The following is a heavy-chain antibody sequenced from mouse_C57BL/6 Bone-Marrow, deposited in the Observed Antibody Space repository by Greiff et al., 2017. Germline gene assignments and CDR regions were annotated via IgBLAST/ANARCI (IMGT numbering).Heavy chain of an antibody. V-gene: IGHV5-4*01. CDR2: ISDGGSYT. Sequence: EVHLVESGGGLVKPGGSLKLSCAASGFTFSSYAMSWVRQTPEKRLEWVATISDGGSYTYYPDNVKGRFTISRDNAKNNLYLQMSHLKSEDTAMYYCARDGYYPIAYWGQGTLVTVSA. CDR1: GFTFSSYA. D-gene: IGHD2-3*01. CDR3: ARDGYYPIAY. J-gene: IGHJ3*01.